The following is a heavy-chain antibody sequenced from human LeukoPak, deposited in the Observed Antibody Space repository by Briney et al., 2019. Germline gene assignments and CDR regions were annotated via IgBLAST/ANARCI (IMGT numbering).Heavy chain of an antibody. J-gene: IGHJ6*02. D-gene: IGHD6-13*01. CDR2: ISAYNGDT. CDR1: GYTFTSYG. V-gene: IGHV1-18*01. Sequence: ASVKVSCKASGYTFTSYGISWVRQAPGQGLEWMGWISAYNGDTNYAQKLQGRVTMTTDTSTSTAYMELRSLRSDDTAVYYCARWSSWGAPPAYYYYGMDVWGQGTTVTVSS. CDR3: ARWSSWGAPPAYYYYGMDV.